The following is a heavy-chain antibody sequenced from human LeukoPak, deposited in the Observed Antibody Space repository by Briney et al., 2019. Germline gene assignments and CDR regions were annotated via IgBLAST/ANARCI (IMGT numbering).Heavy chain of an antibody. Sequence: GGSLRLSCAASGFSFSTYWMSWVRQAPGKGLEWVANIKQDGSDIYYVDSVKGRFIISRDNAKDSLYLQMSSLRAEDTAVYYCTRGGRLHPQSPYWGQGTLVTVSS. D-gene: IGHD3-16*01. V-gene: IGHV3-7*01. CDR3: TRGGRLHPQSPY. CDR2: IKQDGSDI. CDR1: GFSFSTYW. J-gene: IGHJ4*02.